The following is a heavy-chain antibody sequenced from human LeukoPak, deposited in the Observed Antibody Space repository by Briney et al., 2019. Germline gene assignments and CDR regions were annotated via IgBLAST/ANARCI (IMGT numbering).Heavy chain of an antibody. D-gene: IGHD3-22*01. V-gene: IGHV3-33*01. J-gene: IGHJ4*02. CDR1: GFTFSSYG. Sequence: GGSLRLSCAASGFTFSSYGMHWVRQSPGKGLEWVAVIWYDGSNKYYADSVNGRFTISRDNSKTTLYLQMNSLRAEETAVYYCASGPQSIYDSSGYYLRPRLDYWGRGTLATVSS. CDR2: IWYDGSNK. CDR3: ASGPQSIYDSSGYYLRPRLDY.